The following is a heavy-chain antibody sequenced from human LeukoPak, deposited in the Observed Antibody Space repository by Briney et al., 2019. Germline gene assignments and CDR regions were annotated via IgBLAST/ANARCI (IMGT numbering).Heavy chain of an antibody. V-gene: IGHV4-4*02. CDR2: IYHSGST. Sequence: SGTLSLTCAVSGGSISSSNWWSWVRQPPGQGLEWIGEIYHSGSTNYNPSLKSRVTISVDKSKNQFSLKLSSVTAADTAVYYCARDKRAYYDSLGAFDIWGQGTMVTVSS. D-gene: IGHD3-22*01. CDR1: GGSISSSNW. CDR3: ARDKRAYYDSLGAFDI. J-gene: IGHJ3*02.